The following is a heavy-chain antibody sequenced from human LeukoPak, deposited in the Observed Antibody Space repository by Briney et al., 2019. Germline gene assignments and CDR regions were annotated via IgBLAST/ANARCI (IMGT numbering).Heavy chain of an antibody. CDR3: AKWTAVPTNDY. Sequence: PGGSLRLSCAASGFTFSNYAMSWVRQAPGKGLEWVSAISGSGGTAYYADSVKGRVTISRDNSKNTLWLQMTSLRAEDTAVYHCAKWTAVPTNDYWGQGTLVTVSS. CDR2: ISGSGGTA. J-gene: IGHJ4*02. CDR1: GFTFSNYA. V-gene: IGHV3-23*01. D-gene: IGHD5-12*01.